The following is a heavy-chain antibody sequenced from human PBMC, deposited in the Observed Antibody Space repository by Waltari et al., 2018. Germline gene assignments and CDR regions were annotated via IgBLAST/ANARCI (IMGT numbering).Heavy chain of an antibody. CDR1: GFTFDDYA. J-gene: IGHJ4*02. CDR2: ISWNSGSI. CDR3: AKDTASSSWYESFDY. V-gene: IGHV3-9*01. D-gene: IGHD6-13*01. Sequence: EVQLVESGGGLVQPGRSLRLSCAASGFTFDDYAMHWVRQATGKGLEWVSGISWNSGSIGYADSVKGRFTISRDNAKNSLYLQMNSLRAEDTALYYCAKDTASSSWYESFDYWGQGTLVTVSS.